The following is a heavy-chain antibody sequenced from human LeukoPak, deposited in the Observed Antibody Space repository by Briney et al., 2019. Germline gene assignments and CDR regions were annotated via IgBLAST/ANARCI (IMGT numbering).Heavy chain of an antibody. J-gene: IGHJ4*02. Sequence: GSLRLSCAASGFTFSSYAMSWIRQPPGKGLEWIGSIYYSGSTCYNPSLKSRVTISVDTSKNQFSLKLSSVTAADTAVYYCARLPLNYDFWSGLGDYWGQGTLVTVSS. CDR2: IYYSGST. V-gene: IGHV4-39*01. CDR1: GFTFSSYA. CDR3: ARLPLNYDFWSGLGDY. D-gene: IGHD3-3*01.